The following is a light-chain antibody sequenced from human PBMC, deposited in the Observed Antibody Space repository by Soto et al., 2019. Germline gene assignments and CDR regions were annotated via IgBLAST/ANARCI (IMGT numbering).Light chain of an antibody. J-gene: IGKJ1*01. CDR1: HVINNW. V-gene: IGKV1-5*01. Sequence: DIRMTQSPSTLSASVGDRVTITCRASHVINNWLAWYQQKPGKAPKALIYDASILESGVPSRFSGSGSGTEFTLTISSLQPDDFATYYCQECNTYSFGQGTKVEVK. CDR2: DAS. CDR3: QECNTYS.